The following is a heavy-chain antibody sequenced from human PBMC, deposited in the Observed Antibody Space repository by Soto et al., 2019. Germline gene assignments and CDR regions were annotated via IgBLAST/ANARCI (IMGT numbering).Heavy chain of an antibody. CDR2: IYSSGSA. D-gene: IGHD3-10*02. J-gene: IGHJ5*02. CDR3: ASVPGP. V-gene: IGHV4-30-4*07. CDR1: GGSISSGGYS. Sequence: PSETLSLTCAVSGGSISSGGYSWSWIRQPPGKGLEWIGYIYSSGSAGYNPPLKSRVTISVDRSKNQFSLKLSSVTAADTAVYYCASVPGPWGQGTLVTVS.